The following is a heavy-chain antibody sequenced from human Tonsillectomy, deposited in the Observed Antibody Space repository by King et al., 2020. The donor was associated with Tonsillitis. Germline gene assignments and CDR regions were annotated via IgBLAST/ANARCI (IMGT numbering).Heavy chain of an antibody. V-gene: IGHV4-34*01. J-gene: IGHJ3*02. CDR2: INHSGST. CDR3: ARGGDSSGYKDAFDI. D-gene: IGHD3-22*01. CDR1: GGSFSGYY. Sequence: VQLQQWGAGLLKPSETLSLTCGVYGGSFSGYYWSWIRQPPGKGLEWIGEINHSGSTKYNPSLKSRVTISLDTSKNQFSLKLNSVTAADTAVYYCARGGDSSGYKDAFDIWGQGTMVTVSS.